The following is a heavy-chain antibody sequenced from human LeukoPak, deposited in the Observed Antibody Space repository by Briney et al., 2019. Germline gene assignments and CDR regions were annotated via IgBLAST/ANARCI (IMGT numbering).Heavy chain of an antibody. J-gene: IGHJ4*02. CDR1: GGSISSSSYY. V-gene: IGHV4-39*01. Sequence: SETLSLTCTVSGGSISSSSYYWGWIRQPPGKGLEWIGSIYYSGSTYYNPSLKSRVTISVDTSKNQFSLKLSSVTAADTAVYCCASRVAASGRRDYWGQGTLVTVSS. D-gene: IGHD6-13*01. CDR3: ASRVAASGRRDY. CDR2: IYYSGST.